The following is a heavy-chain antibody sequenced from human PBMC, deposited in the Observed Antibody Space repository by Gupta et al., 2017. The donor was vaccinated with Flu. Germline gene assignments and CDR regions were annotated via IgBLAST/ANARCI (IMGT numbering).Heavy chain of an antibody. CDR3: VRDTVTTLGLDY. J-gene: IGHJ4*02. D-gene: IGHD4-11*01. V-gene: IGHV2-70*04. CDR1: GFSLSTSGMR. Sequence: QVTLKESGPALVTPTQTLTLSCTFSGFSLSTSGMRVNWIRQPPGKALEWLARIDWDGDKFYSTSPKTRLTIAKDTSKNQVVLRMTHMDPADTATYYCVRDTVTTLGLDYWGQGTLVTVSS. CDR2: IDWDGDK.